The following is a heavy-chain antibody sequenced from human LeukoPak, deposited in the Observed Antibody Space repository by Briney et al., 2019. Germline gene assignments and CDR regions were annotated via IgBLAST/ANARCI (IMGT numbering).Heavy chain of an antibody. D-gene: IGHD5-24*01. CDR1: GGSISSSSYY. CDR2: IYHSGST. Sequence: SETLSLTCTVSGGSISSSSYYWGWIRQPPGKGLEWIGSIYHSGSTYYNPSLKSRVTISVDTSKNQFSLKLSSVTAADTAVYYCARGGEYGDGYNDPYDYWGQGTLVTVSS. CDR3: ARGGEYGDGYNDPYDY. J-gene: IGHJ4*02. V-gene: IGHV4-39*07.